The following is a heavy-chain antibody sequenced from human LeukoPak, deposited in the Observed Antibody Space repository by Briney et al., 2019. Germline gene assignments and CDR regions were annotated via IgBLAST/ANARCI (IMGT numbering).Heavy chain of an antibody. CDR3: AKDRRYCSGYSCPYYFDY. Sequence: GGSLRLSCTASGFTFTSAMSWVRQAPGKGLEWVSAISGSGDNTYYADSVKGRFTISRDNSKNTLYLQMNSLRAEDTAVYYCAKDRRYCSGYSCPYYFDYWGQGTLVTVSP. J-gene: IGHJ4*02. CDR2: ISGSGDNT. CDR1: GFTFTSA. D-gene: IGHD2-15*01. V-gene: IGHV3-23*01.